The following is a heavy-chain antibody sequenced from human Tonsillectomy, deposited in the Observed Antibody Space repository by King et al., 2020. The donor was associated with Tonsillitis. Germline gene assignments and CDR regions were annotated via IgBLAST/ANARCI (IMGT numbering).Heavy chain of an antibody. CDR1: GYTFTKYP. CDR3: ATQGRGMWEFTMARNWSRPHYLDF. J-gene: IGHJ4*02. V-gene: IGHV1-46*03. D-gene: IGHD3-10*01. Sequence: LQLVQSGAEVKKPGDSVKVSCTASGYTFTKYPMHWVRQAPGQGLEWMGVINPTDGSTNYREKFQGRVTMTRDTSTSTVYLELSSLRSEDTAVYYCATQGRGMWEFTMARNWSRPHYLDFWGQGSLVTVSS. CDR2: INPTDGST.